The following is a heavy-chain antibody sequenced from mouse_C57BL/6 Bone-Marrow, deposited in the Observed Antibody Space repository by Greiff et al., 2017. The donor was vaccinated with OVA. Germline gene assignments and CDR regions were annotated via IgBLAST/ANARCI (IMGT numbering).Heavy chain of an antibody. CDR3: ARHLRWYFDV. CDR1: GFTFSSYG. CDR2: ISSGGSYT. Sequence: DVKLVESGGDLVKPGGSLKLSCAASGFTFSSYGMSWVRQTPDKRLEWVATISSGGSYTSYPDSVKGRFTISRDNAKNTLYLQMSSLKSEDTAMYYCARHLRWYFDVWGTGTTVTVSS. D-gene: IGHD1-1*01. J-gene: IGHJ1*03. V-gene: IGHV5-6*02.